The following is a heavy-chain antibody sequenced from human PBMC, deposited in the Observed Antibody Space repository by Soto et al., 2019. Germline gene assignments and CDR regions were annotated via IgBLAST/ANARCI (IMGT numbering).Heavy chain of an antibody. V-gene: IGHV4-34*01. D-gene: IGHD3-10*01. CDR3: ARSRYGSGRRGSEFLY. Sequence: TLSLTCAVYGGSFSGYYWSWIRQPPGKGLEWIGEINHSGSTNYNPSLKSRVTISVDTSKNQFSLKLSSVTAADTAVYYCARSRYGSGRRGSEFLYWGQGTLVTVSS. CDR2: INHSGST. J-gene: IGHJ4*02. CDR1: GGSFSGYY.